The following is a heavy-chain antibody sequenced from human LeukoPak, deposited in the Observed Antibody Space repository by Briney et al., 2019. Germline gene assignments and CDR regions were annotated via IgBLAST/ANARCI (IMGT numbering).Heavy chain of an antibody. CDR2: ISSNGGST. D-gene: IGHD3-10*01. CDR1: GFTFSSYA. J-gene: IGHJ3*02. Sequence: GGSLRLSCAASGFTFSSYAMHWVRRAPGKGLEYVSAISSNGGSTYYANSVKGRFTISRDNSKNTLYLQMGSLRAEDTAEYYCAKEMSVGPAFDIWGQGTMVTVSS. CDR3: AKEMSVGPAFDI. V-gene: IGHV3-64*01.